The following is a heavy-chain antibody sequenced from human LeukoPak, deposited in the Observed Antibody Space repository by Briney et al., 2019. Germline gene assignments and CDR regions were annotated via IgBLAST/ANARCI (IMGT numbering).Heavy chain of an antibody. CDR3: ARLTQITMIVVEQTDAFDI. V-gene: IGHV4-59*12. J-gene: IGHJ3*02. D-gene: IGHD3-22*01. CDR2: IYYSGST. Sequence: PSETLSLTCTVSGGSISSYYWSWIRQPPGKGLEWIGYIYYSGSTNYNPSLKSRVTISVDTSKNQFSLKLSSVTAADTAVYYCARLTQITMIVVEQTDAFDIWGQGTMVTVSS. CDR1: GGSISSYY.